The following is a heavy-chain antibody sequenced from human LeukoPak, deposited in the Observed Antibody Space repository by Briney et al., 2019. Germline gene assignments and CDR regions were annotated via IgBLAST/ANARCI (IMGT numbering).Heavy chain of an antibody. CDR1: TFTFNNHG. CDR2: ICYDGSNK. Sequence: PGKSLRLSCVTSTFTFNNHGMRWVRQAPGKGLEWVAVICYDGSNKYYGDSVKGRFAISRDNSKKTLYLQMNSLRVEDTAVYYCARGDGYNDAEYLQHWGQGTLVTVS. J-gene: IGHJ1*01. V-gene: IGHV3-33*08. CDR3: ARGDGYNDAEYLQH. D-gene: IGHD5-24*01.